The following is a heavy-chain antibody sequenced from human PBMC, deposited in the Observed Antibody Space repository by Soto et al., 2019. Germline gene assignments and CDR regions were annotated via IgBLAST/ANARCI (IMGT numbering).Heavy chain of an antibody. D-gene: IGHD1-26*01. CDR2: INPNSGGI. CDR1: GYTFTGYF. Sequence: ASVKVSCKASGYTFTGYFIHWVRQAPGQGLEWMGWINPNSGGINYAQKFQGRVTMTRDTSISTAYMELSRLRSDDTAVYYCASWENETKDFDYWGQGTLVTVSS. CDR3: ASWENETKDFDY. V-gene: IGHV1-2*02. J-gene: IGHJ4*02.